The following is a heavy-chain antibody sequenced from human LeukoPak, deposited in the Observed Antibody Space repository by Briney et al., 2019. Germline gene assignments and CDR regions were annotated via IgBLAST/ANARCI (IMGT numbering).Heavy chain of an antibody. CDR3: ARGFFDAFDV. V-gene: IGHV3-53*01. Sequence: GGSLRLSCTVSGFTVSSNSMSWVRQAPGKGLEWVSFIYSDNTHYSDSVKGRFTISRDNAKNSLFLQMNSLRAEDTAVYYCARGFFDAFDVWGQGTMVTVSS. CDR1: GFTVSSNS. D-gene: IGHD2/OR15-2a*01. J-gene: IGHJ3*01. CDR2: IYSDNT.